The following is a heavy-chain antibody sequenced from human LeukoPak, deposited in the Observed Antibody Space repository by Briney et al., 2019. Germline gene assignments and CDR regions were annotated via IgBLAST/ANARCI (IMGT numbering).Heavy chain of an antibody. V-gene: IGHV3-23*01. CDR1: GITLSNYA. CDR2: ISGSGGGT. D-gene: IGHD3-22*01. CDR3: AKRGVVIRVILVGFHKEAYYFDS. Sequence: GGSLRLSCAVSGITLSNYAMTWVRQAPGKGLEWVAGISGSGGGTNYADSVKGRFTISRDNYKNTLYLQMNSLGAEDTAVYFCAKRGVVIRVILVGFHKEAYYFDSWGQGALVTVSA. J-gene: IGHJ4*02.